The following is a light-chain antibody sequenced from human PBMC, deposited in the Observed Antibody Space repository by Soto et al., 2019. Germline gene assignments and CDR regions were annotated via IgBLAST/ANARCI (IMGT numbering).Light chain of an antibody. V-gene: IGKV3-20*01. Sequence: EIVFTESPGTLSLSPGERATLSCRASQSISSDYLAWYQQKPGQAPRLLIYGASSRATGIPDRFSGSGSGTDFTLTISRLEPEDFAVYYCQQYGSSLRTFGQGTKVDIK. J-gene: IGKJ1*01. CDR1: QSISSDY. CDR3: QQYGSSLRT. CDR2: GAS.